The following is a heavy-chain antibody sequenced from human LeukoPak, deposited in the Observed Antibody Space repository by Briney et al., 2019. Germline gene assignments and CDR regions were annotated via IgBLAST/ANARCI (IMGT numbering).Heavy chain of an antibody. CDR1: GFTFSSYG. J-gene: IGHJ6*02. Sequence: GGSLGLSCAASGFTFSSYGMHWVRQAPGKGLEWVAVIWYDGSNKYYADSVKGRFTISRDNSKNTLYLQMNSLRAEDTAVYYCARVILDYGMDVWGQGTTVTVSS. V-gene: IGHV3-33*01. D-gene: IGHD2-21*01. CDR3: ARVILDYGMDV. CDR2: IWYDGSNK.